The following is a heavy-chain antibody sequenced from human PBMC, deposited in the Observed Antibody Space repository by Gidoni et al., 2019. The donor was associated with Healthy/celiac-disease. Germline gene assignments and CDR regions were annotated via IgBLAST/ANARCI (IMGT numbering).Heavy chain of an antibody. CDR2: IHHIGRT. Sequence: QVQLQQWGAGLLKPSETLSLTCAVYGGSFSGYYWSWIRKTHGKGLEWIGEIHHIGRTHYNPSLKSRVTISVDTSKNQFSLNLSSVTAADTAVYYCARGGLRKGDHYFDYWGQGTLVTFSS. CDR1: GGSFSGYY. D-gene: IGHD1-26*01. J-gene: IGHJ4*02. V-gene: IGHV4-34*01. CDR3: ARGGLRKGDHYFDY.